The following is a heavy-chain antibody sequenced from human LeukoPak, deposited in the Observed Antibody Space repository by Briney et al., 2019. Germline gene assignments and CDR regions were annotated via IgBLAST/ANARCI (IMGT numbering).Heavy chain of an antibody. J-gene: IGHJ6*03. V-gene: IGHV4-38-2*01. CDR1: GYPISRGYY. D-gene: IGHD6-13*01. Sequence: SETLSLTCAVSGYPISRGYYWGWIRQPPGKGLEWIGNIYHSGSTYYNPSLKSRVTISVDTSKNQFSLRLSSVTAADTAVYYCARAAGAAVRGYYYYYMDVWGTGTTVTVSS. CDR3: ARAAGAAVRGYYYYYMDV. CDR2: IYHSGST.